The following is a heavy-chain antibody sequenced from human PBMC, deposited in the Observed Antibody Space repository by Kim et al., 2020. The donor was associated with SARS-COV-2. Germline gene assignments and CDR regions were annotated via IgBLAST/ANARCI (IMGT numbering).Heavy chain of an antibody. V-gene: IGHV3-30*18. J-gene: IGHJ4*02. D-gene: IGHD3-10*01. CDR3: AKAGDYYGSGPPFDY. Sequence: GGSLRLSCAASGFTFSSYGMHWVRQAPGKGLEWVAVISYDGSNKYYADSVKGRFTISRDNSKNTLYLQMNSLRAEDTAVYYCAKAGDYYGSGPPFDYWGQGTLVTVSS. CDR2: ISYDGSNK. CDR1: GFTFSSYG.